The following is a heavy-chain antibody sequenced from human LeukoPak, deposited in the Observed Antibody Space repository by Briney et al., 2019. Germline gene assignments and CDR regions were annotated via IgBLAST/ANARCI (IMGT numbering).Heavy chain of an antibody. Sequence: GGSLRLSCAASGFTFSSYGMHWVRQAPGKGLEWVAFIRYDGSNKYYADSVKGRFTISRDNSKNTLYLQMNSLRAEDTAVYYCAKDLGHYYGSGGFDYWGQGTLATVSS. V-gene: IGHV3-30*02. CDR1: GFTFSSYG. J-gene: IGHJ4*02. D-gene: IGHD3-10*01. CDR2: IRYDGSNK. CDR3: AKDLGHYYGSGGFDY.